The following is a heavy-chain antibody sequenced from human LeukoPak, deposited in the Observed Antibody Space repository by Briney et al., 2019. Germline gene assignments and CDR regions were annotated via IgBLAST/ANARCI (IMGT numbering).Heavy chain of an antibody. CDR3: ARGYSYGPKGKFDY. J-gene: IGHJ4*02. Sequence: GGSLRLSCAASGFTFSSYWMSWVRQAPGKGLEWVANIKQDGSEKYYVDSVKGRFTISRDNAKNSLYLQMNSLRAEDAAVYYCARGYSYGPKGKFDYWGQGTLVTVSS. CDR2: IKQDGSEK. V-gene: IGHV3-7*01. D-gene: IGHD5-18*01. CDR1: GFTFSSYW.